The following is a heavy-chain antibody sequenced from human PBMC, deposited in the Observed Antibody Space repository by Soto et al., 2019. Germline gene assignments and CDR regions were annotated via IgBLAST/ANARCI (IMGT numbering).Heavy chain of an antibody. CDR3: ARNRIWSGPPYYYYGMDV. Sequence: PGESLKISCKGSGYSFTSYWIGWVRQMPGKGLGWMGIIYPGDSDTRYSPSFQGQVTISADKSISTAYLQWRSLKASDTAMYYCARNRIWSGPPYYYYGMDVWGQGTTVTISS. CDR1: GYSFTSYW. D-gene: IGHD3-3*01. CDR2: IYPGDSDT. J-gene: IGHJ6*02. V-gene: IGHV5-51*01.